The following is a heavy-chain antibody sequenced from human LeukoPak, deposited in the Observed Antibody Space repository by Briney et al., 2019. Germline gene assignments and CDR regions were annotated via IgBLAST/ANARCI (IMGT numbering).Heavy chain of an antibody. CDR2: IQNSART. V-gene: IGHV4-59*01. CDR3: ATDYSNFYGMDV. J-gene: IGHJ6*02. Sequence: SETLSLTCTVSGGSISSYYWSWIRQPPGKGLEWIGYIQNSARTNYNPSLESRVTISVDSSKDQFSLRLSSVTAADTAVYYCATDYSNFYGMDVWGQGTTVTVSS. D-gene: IGHD4-11*01. CDR1: GGSISSYY.